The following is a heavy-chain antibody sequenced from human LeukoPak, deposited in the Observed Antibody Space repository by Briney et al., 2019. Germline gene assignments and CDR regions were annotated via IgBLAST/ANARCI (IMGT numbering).Heavy chain of an antibody. CDR3: ARGSCGVNCPKFNWLDT. CDR1: GGSITSGSYY. V-gene: IGHV4-61*02. Sequence: PSETLSLTCTVSGGSITSGSYYWTWIRQSAGGGLEWIGRVYMNGHSNSNPSLESRVTITVDTSNNQFSLNLASVTAADTARHFCARGSCGVNCPKFNWLDTWGQGILVTVSS. J-gene: IGHJ5*02. CDR2: VYMNGHS. D-gene: IGHD2-21*01.